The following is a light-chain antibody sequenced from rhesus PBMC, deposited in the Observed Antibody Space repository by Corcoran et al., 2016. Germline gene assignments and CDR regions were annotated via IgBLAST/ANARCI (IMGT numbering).Light chain of an antibody. CDR2: KAS. V-gene: IGKV1-22*01. J-gene: IGKJ1*01. CDR1: QSISSW. Sequence: DIQMTQSPSSLSASVGDTVTITCRASQSISSWLAWYQQKPGKAPKPLSYKASTLQSGVPSRFSGMGSGTDFTLPISSLQSEDFATYYCQQYSSSPWTFGQGTKVEIK. CDR3: QQYSSSPWT.